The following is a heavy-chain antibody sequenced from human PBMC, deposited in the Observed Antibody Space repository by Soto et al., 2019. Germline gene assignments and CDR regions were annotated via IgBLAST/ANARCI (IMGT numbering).Heavy chain of an antibody. D-gene: IGHD1-26*01. CDR1: GFIFDDYG. Sequence: EVQLVESGGGVLRPGESLRLSCAASGFIFDDYGMSWARQAPGKGLEWVSGVNWNGGSTGYADSVKGRFTISRDNAKNFLFLQMNSLRVEDTAFYYCVRGVSLNFDYWGQGTLVTVSS. CDR3: VRGVSLNFDY. J-gene: IGHJ4*02. V-gene: IGHV3-20*04. CDR2: VNWNGGST.